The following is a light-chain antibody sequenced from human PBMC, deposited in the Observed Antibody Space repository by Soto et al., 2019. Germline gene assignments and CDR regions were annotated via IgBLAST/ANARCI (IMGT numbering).Light chain of an antibody. V-gene: IGLV2-14*01. CDR1: SSDVGGYNY. CDR2: EVS. CDR3: SAYTSSSAYV. J-gene: IGLJ1*01. Sequence: QSVLTQPASVSGSPGQSITISCTGTSSDVGGYNYVSWYQQHPGKAPKLMIYEVSNRPSGVSNRFSGSKSGNTASLTISGLQAEDEADYYCSAYTSSSAYVCGTGTKTTVL.